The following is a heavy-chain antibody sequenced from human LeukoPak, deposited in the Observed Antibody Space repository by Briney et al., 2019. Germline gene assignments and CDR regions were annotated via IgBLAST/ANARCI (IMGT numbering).Heavy chain of an antibody. CDR1: GYTFTSYG. J-gene: IGHJ4*02. CDR3: ARDWKYDFWSGYYTVGFDY. V-gene: IGHV1-18*01. Sequence: ASVKVSCKASGYTFTSYGISWVRQAPGQGLEWMGWISAYNGNTNYAQKLQGRVTMTTDTSTSTAYMELRSLRSDDTAVYYCARDWKYDFWSGYYTVGFDYWGQGTLVTVSS. D-gene: IGHD3-3*01. CDR2: ISAYNGNT.